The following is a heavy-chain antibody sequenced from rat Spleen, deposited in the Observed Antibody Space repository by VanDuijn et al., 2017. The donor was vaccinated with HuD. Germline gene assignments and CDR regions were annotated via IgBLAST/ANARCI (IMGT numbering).Heavy chain of an antibody. CDR2: ISGSSGTI. J-gene: IGHJ1*01. Sequence: EVQLVESGGGLVQPGRSLKLSCVASGFTFSDYGMNWIRQAPGKGLEWILYISGSSGTIYYADTVKDRFIISRDNAKNTLYLQLSSLRPEDTATYYCVGAGYLRDWYFDFWGPGTMVTVSS. D-gene: IGHD2-2*01. V-gene: IGHV5-34*01. CDR1: GFTFSDYG. CDR3: VGAGYLRDWYFDF.